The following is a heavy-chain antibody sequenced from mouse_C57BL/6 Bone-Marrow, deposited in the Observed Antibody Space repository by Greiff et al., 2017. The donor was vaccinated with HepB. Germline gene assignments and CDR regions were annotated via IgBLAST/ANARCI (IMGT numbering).Heavy chain of an antibody. V-gene: IGHV14-4*01. CDR2: IDPENGDT. Sequence: EVQLQQSGAELVRPGASVKLSCTASGFNIKDYYMHWVKQRPEQGLEWIGWIDPENGDTEYASKFQGKATITADTSSNTAYLQLSSLTSEDTAVYYGTSFITTEGGFAYWGQGTLVTVTA. CDR1: GFNIKDYY. D-gene: IGHD1-1*01. J-gene: IGHJ3*01. CDR3: TSFITTEGGFAY.